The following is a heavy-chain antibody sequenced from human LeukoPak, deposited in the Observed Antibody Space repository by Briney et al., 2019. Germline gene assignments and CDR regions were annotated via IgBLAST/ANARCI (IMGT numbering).Heavy chain of an antibody. D-gene: IGHD3-22*01. J-gene: IGHJ4*02. CDR3: ARRWAGDYDSSGYYYEAPVY. CDR2: IIPIFGTA. CDR1: GYTFSSYA. Sequence: SVKVSCKASGYTFSSYAISWVRQAPGQGLEWMGGIIPIFGTANYAQKFQGRVTITTDESTSTAYMELSSLRSEDTAVYYCARRWAGDYDSSGYYYEAPVYWGQGTLVTVSS. V-gene: IGHV1-69*05.